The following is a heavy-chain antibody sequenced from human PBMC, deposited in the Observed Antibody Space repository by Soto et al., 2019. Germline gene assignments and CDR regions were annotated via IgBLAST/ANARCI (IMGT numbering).Heavy chain of an antibody. D-gene: IGHD3-22*01. CDR2: ISGSDGST. V-gene: IGHV3-23*01. Sequence: SGGSLRLSCAASGFTFSIYAMTWVRLAPGKGLEWVSAISGSDGSTYYADSVRGRFTISRDNSKNTLFLQMNSLRVEDTAVYYCARLLIGGGGTLDYWGQGTLVTVSS. J-gene: IGHJ4*02. CDR3: ARLLIGGGGTLDY. CDR1: GFTFSIYA.